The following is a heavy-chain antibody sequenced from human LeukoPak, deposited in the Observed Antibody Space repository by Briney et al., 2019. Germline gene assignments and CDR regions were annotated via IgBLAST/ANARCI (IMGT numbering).Heavy chain of an antibody. CDR3: AKGPIVVVPAAAFDP. CDR1: GFTFSSYA. CDR2: ISGSGGST. D-gene: IGHD2-2*01. V-gene: IGHV3-23*01. Sequence: PGGSLRLSCAASGFTFSSYAMSWVRQAPGKGLEWVSAISGSGGSTYYADSVKGRLTISRDNSKNTLYLQMNSLRAEDTAVYYCAKGPIVVVPAAAFDPWGQGTLVTVSS. J-gene: IGHJ5*02.